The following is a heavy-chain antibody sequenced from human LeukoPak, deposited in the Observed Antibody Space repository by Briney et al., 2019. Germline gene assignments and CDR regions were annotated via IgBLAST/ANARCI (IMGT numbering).Heavy chain of an antibody. V-gene: IGHV1-69*05. CDR3: ARLGGIAVAGKVDGSVDY. J-gene: IGHJ4*02. D-gene: IGHD6-19*01. CDR1: GGTFSSYA. Sequence: SVKVSCKASGGTFSSYAISWVRQAPGQGLEWMGGIIPIFGTANYAQKFQGRVTITTDESTSTAYMELSSLRSEDTAMYYCARLGGIAVAGKVDGSVDYWGQGTLVTVSS. CDR2: IIPIFGTA.